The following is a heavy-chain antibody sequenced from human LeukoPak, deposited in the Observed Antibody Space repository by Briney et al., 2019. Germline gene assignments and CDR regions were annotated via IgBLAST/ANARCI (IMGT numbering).Heavy chain of an antibody. CDR2: ISGSGGST. Sequence: GGSLRLSCAASGFTFSSYAMSWARQAPGKGLEWVSAISGSGGSTYYADSVKGRFTISRDNSKNTLYLQMNSLRAEDTAVYYCARTRTAYYYDSSGSDWAFDIWGQGTMVTVSS. J-gene: IGHJ3*02. CDR1: GFTFSSYA. CDR3: ARTRTAYYYDSSGSDWAFDI. V-gene: IGHV3-23*01. D-gene: IGHD3-22*01.